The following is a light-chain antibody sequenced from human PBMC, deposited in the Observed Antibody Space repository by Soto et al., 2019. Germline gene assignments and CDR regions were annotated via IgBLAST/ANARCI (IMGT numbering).Light chain of an antibody. V-gene: IGKV4-1*01. Sequence: DIVMTQSPDSLAVSLGERATINCKSSQSVLYSSNNKNFLTWYQQKPGQPPKPLIYWASTRESGVPDRFSGSGSGTYFTLTISSLQAEDVAVYYCQQYYSSHPTFGQGTKLEIK. CDR2: WAS. J-gene: IGKJ2*01. CDR3: QQYYSSHPT. CDR1: QSVLYSSNNKNF.